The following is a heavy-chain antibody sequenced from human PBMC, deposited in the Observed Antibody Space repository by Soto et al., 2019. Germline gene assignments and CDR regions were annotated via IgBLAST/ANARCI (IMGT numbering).Heavy chain of an antibody. Sequence: PSETLSLTCTVSGGSITSSNYWGWIRQPPGKGLEWIGSIHYSGSTYYNSSLKSRVTISVDTSRNQFSLKLTSVTAADTAVYYCARLRFSGSYSTGFDPWGQGNLVTVSS. J-gene: IGHJ5*02. V-gene: IGHV4-39*07. CDR3: ARLRFSGSYSTGFDP. CDR1: GGSITSSNY. CDR2: IHYSGST. D-gene: IGHD1-26*01.